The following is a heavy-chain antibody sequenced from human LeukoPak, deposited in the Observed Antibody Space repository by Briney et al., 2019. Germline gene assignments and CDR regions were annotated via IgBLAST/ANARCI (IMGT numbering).Heavy chain of an antibody. CDR3: ARSGPAAGRPDAFDI. D-gene: IGHD2-2*01. V-gene: IGHV4-39*07. CDR1: GGSVSSSSFY. J-gene: IGHJ3*02. CDR2: IYYSGIT. Sequence: SETLSLTCTLSGGSVSSSSFYWGWIRQPPGKGLECIGTIYYSGITYYSSSLKSRVTISVDTPKNQFSLKLSSVTAADTAVYFCARSGPAAGRPDAFDIWGQGTLVTVSS.